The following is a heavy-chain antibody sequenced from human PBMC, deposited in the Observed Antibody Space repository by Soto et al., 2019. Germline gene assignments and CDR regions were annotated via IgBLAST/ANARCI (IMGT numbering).Heavy chain of an antibody. V-gene: IGHV1-2*04. Sequence: QVQLVQSGAEVKKPGASVRVSCKAVGYSFTDFYLHWMRQAPGQGLEWMGWINPNSGVTKYAENFQAWVTMTRDTXTXXAHMDLSSLTPDDTAVSYCARMWSHTGCLCDAFDIWGHGTMVTVSS. J-gene: IGHJ3*02. CDR2: INPNSGVT. D-gene: IGHD2-2*01. CDR1: GYSFTDFY. CDR3: ARMWSHTGCLCDAFDI.